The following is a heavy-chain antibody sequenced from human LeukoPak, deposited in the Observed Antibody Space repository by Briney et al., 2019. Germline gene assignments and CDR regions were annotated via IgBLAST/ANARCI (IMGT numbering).Heavy chain of an antibody. CDR1: GGSLSGYY. D-gene: IGHD5-24*01. CDR3: ARRARRDGYATRQTHFDY. Sequence: SETLSLTCAVYGGSLSGYYWSWIRQPPGKGLEWIGEINHSGSTNYNPSLKSRVTISVDTSKNQFSLKLSSVTAADTAVYYCARRARRDGYATRQTHFDYWGQGTLVTVSS. J-gene: IGHJ4*02. CDR2: INHSGST. V-gene: IGHV4-34*01.